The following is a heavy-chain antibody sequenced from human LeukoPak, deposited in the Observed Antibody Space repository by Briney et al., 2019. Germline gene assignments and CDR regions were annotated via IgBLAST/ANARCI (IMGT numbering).Heavy chain of an antibody. CDR3: ARDQPFDD. J-gene: IGHJ4*02. CDR1: GFTFSSYA. CDR2: ISYDGSNK. V-gene: IGHV3-30-3*01. Sequence: GRSLRLSCAASGFTFSSYAMHWVRQAPGKGLEWVAVISYDGSNKYYADSVKGRFTISRDNSKNTLYLQMNSLRAEDTAVYYCARDQPFDDWGQGTLVTVSS.